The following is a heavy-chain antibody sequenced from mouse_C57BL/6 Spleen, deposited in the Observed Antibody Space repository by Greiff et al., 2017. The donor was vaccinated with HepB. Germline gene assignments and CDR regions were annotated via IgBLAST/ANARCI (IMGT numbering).Heavy chain of an antibody. CDR3: ARHYTTVVAKDYYAMDY. D-gene: IGHD1-1*01. CDR2: ISSGGSYT. CDR1: GFTFSSYG. Sequence: EVQGVESGGDLVKPGGSLKLSCAASGFTFSSYGMSWVRQTPDKRLEWVATISSGGSYTYYPDSVKGRFTISRDNAKNTLYLQMSSLKSEDTAMYYCARHYTTVVAKDYYAMDYWGQGTSVTVAS. V-gene: IGHV5-6*01. J-gene: IGHJ4*01.